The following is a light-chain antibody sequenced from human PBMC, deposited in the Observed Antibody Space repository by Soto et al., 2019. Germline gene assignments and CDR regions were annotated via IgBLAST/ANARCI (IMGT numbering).Light chain of an antibody. V-gene: IGKV3-15*01. CDR3: QQYGGSPFT. Sequence: VMTQSPATLSVSPGERATLSCRASQSLRSSLAWYQQKPGQAPRPLIYGASTRATGIPARFSGSGSGTEFTLTISSLQSEDFAVYYCQQYGGSPFTFGPGTKVDIK. J-gene: IGKJ3*01. CDR2: GAS. CDR1: QSLRSS.